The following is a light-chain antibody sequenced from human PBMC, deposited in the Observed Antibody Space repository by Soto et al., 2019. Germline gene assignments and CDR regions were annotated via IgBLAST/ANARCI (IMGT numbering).Light chain of an antibody. V-gene: IGLV3-1*01. CDR1: KLGDKY. Sequence: SYELTQPPSVSVSPGQTASITCSGDKLGDKYACWFQQKPGQSPVLVIYQDNKRPSGIPERFSGSNSGNTANLTISGTQAMDEADYYCQAWDSSTVGFGGGTKLTV. CDR3: QAWDSSTVG. CDR2: QDN. J-gene: IGLJ2*01.